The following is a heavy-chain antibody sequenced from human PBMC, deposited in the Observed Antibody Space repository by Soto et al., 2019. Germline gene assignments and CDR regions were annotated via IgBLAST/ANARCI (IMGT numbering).Heavy chain of an antibody. D-gene: IGHD6-13*01. CDR1: GGSISSGGYS. CDR3: ARARGSDSSRWYKQFVY. J-gene: IGHJ4*02. Sequence: ASETLSLTCAVSGGSISSGGYSWSWIRQPPGMGLEWVGYISHRGSTSYNPSLKSRVTISVDMSKNQFSLKLTSVTAADTAVYYCARARGSDSSRWYKQFVYWGQGALVTVSS. V-gene: IGHV4-30-2*01. CDR2: ISHRGST.